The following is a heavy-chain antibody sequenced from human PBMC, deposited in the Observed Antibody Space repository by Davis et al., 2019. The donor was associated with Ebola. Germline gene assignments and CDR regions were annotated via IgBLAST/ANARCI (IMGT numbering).Heavy chain of an antibody. CDR3: ARSNNLAY. J-gene: IGHJ4*02. Sequence: PGGSLSLSCAASRFTFSSFWMSRVRQAPGKGLEWVANIKQDGSEQYYMDSVKGRFTISRDNAKNSLYLQMNSLRAEDTAVYYCARSNNLAYWGQGTLVTVSS. CDR2: IKQDGSEQ. CDR1: RFTFSSFW. V-gene: IGHV3-7*03.